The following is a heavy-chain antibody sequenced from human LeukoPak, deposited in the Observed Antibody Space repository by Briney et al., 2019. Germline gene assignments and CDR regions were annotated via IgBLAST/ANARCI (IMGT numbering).Heavy chain of an antibody. Sequence: PGGSLRLSCAASGFTFSSYSMNWLRQAPGKGLEWVSSISSSSSYIYYADSVKGRFTISRDNAKNSLYLQMNSLRAEDTAVYYCARWCSGGSCYLPHWGQGTLVTVSS. CDR3: ARWCSGGSCYLPH. CDR1: GFTFSSYS. D-gene: IGHD2-15*01. V-gene: IGHV3-21*01. CDR2: ISSSSSYI. J-gene: IGHJ4*02.